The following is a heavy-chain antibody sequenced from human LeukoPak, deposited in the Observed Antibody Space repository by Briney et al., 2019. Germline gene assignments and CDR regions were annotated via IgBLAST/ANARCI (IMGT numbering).Heavy chain of an antibody. CDR3: ARRHHFGFLDS. V-gene: IGHV3-7*04. D-gene: IGHD3-10*01. CDR1: GGMFPSYW. CDR2: IKQDGSEK. J-gene: IGHJ4*02. Sequence: GGSLRLSCAASGGMFPSYWMTWVRQAPGKGLEWVANIKQDGSEKYYVDSVKGRFTISRDNAKNSVYLQMNSLRAEDTAVYYCARRHHFGFLDSWGQGTLVTVSS.